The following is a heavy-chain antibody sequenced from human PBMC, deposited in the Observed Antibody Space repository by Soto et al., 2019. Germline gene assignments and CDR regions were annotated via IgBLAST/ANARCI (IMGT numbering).Heavy chain of an antibody. CDR3: AGGGEVVVTD. V-gene: IGHV1-3*05. D-gene: IGHD2-2*01. J-gene: IGHJ4*02. CDR1: GYTFTSYA. CDR2: INAGNGNT. Sequence: QVQLVQSGAEEKKPGASVKVSCKASGYTFTSYAMHWVRQAPGQRLEWMGWINAGNGNTKYSQKFQGRVTITPDPAASTAYMELSSVSSEVTALYSCAGGGEVVVTDWGQGTLVTFCS.